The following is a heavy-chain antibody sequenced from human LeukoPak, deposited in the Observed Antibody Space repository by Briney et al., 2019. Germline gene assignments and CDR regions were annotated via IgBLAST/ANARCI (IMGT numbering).Heavy chain of an antibody. CDR2: ISGSGGST. V-gene: IGHV3-23*01. D-gene: IGHD5-18*01. CDR3: AKVNGYSYGSYYFDY. CDR1: GFTFSSYA. J-gene: IGHJ4*02. Sequence: GGSLRLSCAASGFTFSSYAMSWVRQAPGKGLEWVSAISGSGGSTYYADSVKGRFTISRDNSKNTLYLQMNSLRAEDTAVYYCAKVNGYSYGSYYFDYWGQGTLVTVSS.